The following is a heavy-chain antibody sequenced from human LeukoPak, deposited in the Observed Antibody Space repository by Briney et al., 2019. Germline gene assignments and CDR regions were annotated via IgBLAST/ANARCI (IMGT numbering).Heavy chain of an antibody. CDR1: GYTLIDLS. CDR2: FEREDGET. Sequence: GASVKVSCKVSGYTLIDLSMHWVRQAPGKGLERMGSFEREDGETIYAQKFQGRVTMAEDTSTGTAYMELSSLRFEDTAVYYCATDLATVVIVTNYWGQGTLVTVSS. J-gene: IGHJ4*02. CDR3: ATDLATVVIVTNY. D-gene: IGHD4-23*01. V-gene: IGHV1-24*01.